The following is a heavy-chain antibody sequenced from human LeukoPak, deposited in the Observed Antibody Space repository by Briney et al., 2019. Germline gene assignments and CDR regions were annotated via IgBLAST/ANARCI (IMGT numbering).Heavy chain of an antibody. D-gene: IGHD6-13*01. CDR2: ISYDGSNK. V-gene: IGHV3-30-3*01. CDR1: GFTLSRYA. J-gene: IGHJ4*02. Sequence: GGSLRLSCAGSGFTLSRYAMHWIRQAPGKGLEWVAVISYDGSNKYYADSVKGRFTISRDNSKNTVYLQMLSLRAEDTAVYYCARGGIAAAGTPGYWGQGTLVTVSS. CDR3: ARGGIAAAGTPGY.